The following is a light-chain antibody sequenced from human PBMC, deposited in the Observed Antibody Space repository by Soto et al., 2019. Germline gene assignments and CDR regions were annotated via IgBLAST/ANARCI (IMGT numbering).Light chain of an antibody. CDR3: LQYKSRPLT. CDR1: QGISDS. CDR2: AAS. Sequence: DIQMTQSPSAMSASLGDRFTLTCLASQGISDSLAWFQQKPGKVPKRLIYAASTLQSGVPSRFSGSGSGTAFTLTISSLQPEDFATYFCLQYKSRPLTFGGGTKVDIK. V-gene: IGKV1-17*03. J-gene: IGKJ4*01.